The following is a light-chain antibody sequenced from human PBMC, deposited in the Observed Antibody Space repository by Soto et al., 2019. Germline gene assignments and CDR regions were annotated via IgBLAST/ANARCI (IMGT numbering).Light chain of an antibody. CDR2: GAS. J-gene: IGKJ4*01. CDR3: QQYSDLPLT. V-gene: IGKV3-15*01. Sequence: EIVMTQSPATLSVSPGERATLPCRASQSVGSSLGWFQQKPGQAPRLLIYGASTRATGIPARFSGSGSGTEFTLTISSLQSEDFAIYYCQQYSDLPLTFGGGTKVEI. CDR1: QSVGSS.